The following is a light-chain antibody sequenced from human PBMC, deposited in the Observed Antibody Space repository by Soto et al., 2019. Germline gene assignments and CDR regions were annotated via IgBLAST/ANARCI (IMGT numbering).Light chain of an antibody. V-gene: IGKV3-20*01. CDR2: SAF. J-gene: IGKJ1*01. Sequence: EIVLTQSPGTLSLSPGERGTLSCRASQSVSSNYLAWYQQKPGQAPRLLIYSAFSRATGIPDRFSGSGSGTDFTLTISSLQSEDFAVYYCQQYNKWPLTFGQGTKVEIK. CDR3: QQYNKWPLT. CDR1: QSVSSNY.